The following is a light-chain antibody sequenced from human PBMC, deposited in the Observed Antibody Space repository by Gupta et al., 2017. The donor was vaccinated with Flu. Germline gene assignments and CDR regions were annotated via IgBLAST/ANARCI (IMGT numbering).Light chain of an antibody. J-gene: IGKJ4*01. CDR2: QAS. Sequence: DIQMTQSPSTLSASIGDRVTITCRASQSISNTLAWYQQKPGKAPKLLIYQASSSVSGVPSRFRGSGSGTEFTLTISSLQPDDFATYYCQQYNSYSLTFGGGTKVEIK. V-gene: IGKV1-5*03. CDR1: QSISNT. CDR3: QQYNSYSLT.